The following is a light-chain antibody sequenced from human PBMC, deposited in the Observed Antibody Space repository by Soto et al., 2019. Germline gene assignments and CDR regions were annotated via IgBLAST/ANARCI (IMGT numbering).Light chain of an antibody. Sequence: QSLLTQPPSASGTPGQRVTISCSGGSSNIRSNTVNWYQQLPGTAPKLLIYSNNQRPSGVPDRFSGSKSGTSASLAISGLQSEDEADYYCAAWDDSLNGYVFGTGTKVTVL. V-gene: IGLV1-44*01. CDR1: SSNIRSNT. CDR3: AAWDDSLNGYV. CDR2: SNN. J-gene: IGLJ1*01.